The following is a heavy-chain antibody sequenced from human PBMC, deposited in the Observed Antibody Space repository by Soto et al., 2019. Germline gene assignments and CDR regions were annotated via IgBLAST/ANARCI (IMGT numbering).Heavy chain of an antibody. CDR3: ARGKEQLYWFDP. J-gene: IGHJ5*02. Sequence: SVKVSCKASGGTFSSYAISWVRQAPGQGLEWMGGIIPIFGTANYAQKFQGRVTITADESTSTAYMKLSSLRSEDTAVYYCARGKEQLYWFDPWGQGTLVTVSS. D-gene: IGHD6-13*01. V-gene: IGHV1-69*13. CDR1: GGTFSSYA. CDR2: IIPIFGTA.